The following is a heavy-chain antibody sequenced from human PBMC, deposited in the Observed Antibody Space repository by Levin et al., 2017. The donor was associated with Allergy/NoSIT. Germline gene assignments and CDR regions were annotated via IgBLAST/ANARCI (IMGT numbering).Heavy chain of an antibody. CDR3: AKERGLYYASGLD. D-gene: IGHD3-10*01. Sequence: PGGSLRLSCTASGFTFDDYAMHWVRQAPGKGLEWLSRITWNSGVIDYADSVKGRFTISRDNAKNSLYLQMDGLSPEDTALYYCAKERGLYYASGLDWGQGTLVTVSS. CDR2: ITWNSGVI. V-gene: IGHV3-9*01. J-gene: IGHJ4*02. CDR1: GFTFDDYA.